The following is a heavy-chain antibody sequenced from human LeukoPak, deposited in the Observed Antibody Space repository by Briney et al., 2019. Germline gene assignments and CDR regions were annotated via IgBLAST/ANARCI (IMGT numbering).Heavy chain of an antibody. D-gene: IGHD3-16*01. CDR2: ISSEGSST. J-gene: IGHJ4*02. CDR1: GFTFSIYW. CDR3: ARGENTYIDY. V-gene: IGHV3-74*01. Sequence: GGSLRLSCAASGFTFSIYWMHWVHQAPGKGLVWVSRISSEGSSTTYADSVKGRFTISRDNAKDTLYLQMNSLRAGDTAVYYCARGENTYIDYWGQGTLVTVSS.